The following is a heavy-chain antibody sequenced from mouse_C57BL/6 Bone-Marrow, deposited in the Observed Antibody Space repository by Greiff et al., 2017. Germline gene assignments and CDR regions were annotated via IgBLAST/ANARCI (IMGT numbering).Heavy chain of an antibody. CDR3: ARLGYGSCFDY. CDR1: GYTFTSYW. D-gene: IGHD1-1*01. Sequence: QVQLQQPGAELVKPGASVKLSCKASGYTFTSYWMHWVKQRPGQGLEWIGMIHPNSGSTNYNEKFKSKATLTVDKSSSTAYMQLSSLTSEDSAVYCCARLGYGSCFDYWGQGTTLTVSS. V-gene: IGHV1-64*01. CDR2: IHPNSGST. J-gene: IGHJ2*01.